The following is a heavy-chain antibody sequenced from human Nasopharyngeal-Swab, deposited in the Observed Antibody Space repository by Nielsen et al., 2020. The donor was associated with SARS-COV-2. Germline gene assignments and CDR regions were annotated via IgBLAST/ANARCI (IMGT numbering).Heavy chain of an antibody. Sequence: SLKISCAASGFTFDDYAMHWVRQAPGKGLEWVSCISWNSGSIGYADSVKGRFTISRDNAKNSLYLQMNSLRAEDTALYYCAKDISGGYGQYYYGMEVWGQGTTVTVSS. CDR2: ISWNSGSI. J-gene: IGHJ6*02. D-gene: IGHD5-12*01. V-gene: IGHV3-9*01. CDR3: AKDISGGYGQYYYGMEV. CDR1: GFTFDDYA.